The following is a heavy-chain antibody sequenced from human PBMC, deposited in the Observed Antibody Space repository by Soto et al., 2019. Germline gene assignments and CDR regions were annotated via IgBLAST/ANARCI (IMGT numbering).Heavy chain of an antibody. CDR2: VYYTGST. Sequence: PSETLSLTCSVSGGSISGSYWSWIRQSPGKGLEWLGYVYYTGSTNYSPSLRSRVSISVDTPKNEFSLRLSSVTAADTAVYFCARSVAVPGAHIDYWGQGTKVTVSS. J-gene: IGHJ4*02. D-gene: IGHD6-19*01. CDR3: ARSVAVPGAHIDY. V-gene: IGHV4-59*01. CDR1: GGSISGSY.